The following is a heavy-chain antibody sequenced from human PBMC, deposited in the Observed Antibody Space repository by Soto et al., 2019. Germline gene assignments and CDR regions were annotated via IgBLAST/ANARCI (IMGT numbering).Heavy chain of an antibody. CDR1: GFTFRSYA. Sequence: PGGSLRLSCAASGFTFRSYAMLWVRQAPGKGQEWVSGMTGNGRDIKYADSVKGRFTISRDNSKNTLYLQMNSLRAEDTAIYYCAKDGLGRGQGTLVTVSS. V-gene: IGHV3-23*01. CDR3: AKDGLG. CDR2: MTGNGRDI. J-gene: IGHJ4*02.